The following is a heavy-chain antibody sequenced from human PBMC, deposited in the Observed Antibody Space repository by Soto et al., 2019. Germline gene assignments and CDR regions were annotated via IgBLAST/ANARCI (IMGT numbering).Heavy chain of an antibody. CDR3: ARERVVVTATTFDY. D-gene: IGHD2-21*02. V-gene: IGHV3-48*02. Sequence: PGGSLRLSCAASGFTFCISSMNWVRQAQGKGLEWVSYISSSSSTIYYADSVKGRFTISRDNAKNSLYLQMNSLRDEDTAVYYCARERVVVTATTFDYWGQGTLVTVSS. J-gene: IGHJ4*02. CDR1: GFTFCISS. CDR2: ISSSSSTI.